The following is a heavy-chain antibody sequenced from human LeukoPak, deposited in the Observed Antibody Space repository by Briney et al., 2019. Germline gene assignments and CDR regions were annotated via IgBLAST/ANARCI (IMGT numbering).Heavy chain of an antibody. Sequence: SVKVSCKASGGTFSSYAISWVRQAPGQGLEWMGRIIPILGIANYALKFQGRVTITADKSTSTAYMELSSLRSEDTAVYYCARDSSGYPPWYFDLWGRGTLVTVSS. D-gene: IGHD3-22*01. CDR3: ARDSSGYPPWYFDL. V-gene: IGHV1-69*04. CDR1: GGTFSSYA. CDR2: IIPILGIA. J-gene: IGHJ2*01.